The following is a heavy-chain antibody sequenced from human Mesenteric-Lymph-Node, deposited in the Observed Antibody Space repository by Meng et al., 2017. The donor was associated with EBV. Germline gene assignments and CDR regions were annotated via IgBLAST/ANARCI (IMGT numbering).Heavy chain of an antibody. V-gene: IGHV4-39*01. Sequence: LQREGRGPGLVEPSEPVSLPCTVSGASISSGSYYWGWIRQPPGKGLEWIGSIYYRGSTYYNPSLRSRVTISVDTSKNHFSLKLSSVTAADTAMYYCVSYDYGNYVSFDSWGQGILVTVSS. CDR2: IYYRGST. D-gene: IGHD4-11*01. CDR3: VSYDYGNYVSFDS. J-gene: IGHJ4*02. CDR1: GASISSGSYY.